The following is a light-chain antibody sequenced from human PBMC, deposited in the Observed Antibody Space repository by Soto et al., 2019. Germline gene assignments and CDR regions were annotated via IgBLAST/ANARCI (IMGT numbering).Light chain of an antibody. CDR1: SSNIGSNT. J-gene: IGLJ1*01. Sequence: QSVLTQPPSASGTPGQRVPIPCSGSSSNIGSNTVNWYQQLPGTAPKLLIYNNNQRPSGVPDRFSGSKSGTSASLAISGLQSEDEADYYCAAWDDSLNGLVFGTGTKVTVL. CDR2: NNN. CDR3: AAWDDSLNGLV. V-gene: IGLV1-44*01.